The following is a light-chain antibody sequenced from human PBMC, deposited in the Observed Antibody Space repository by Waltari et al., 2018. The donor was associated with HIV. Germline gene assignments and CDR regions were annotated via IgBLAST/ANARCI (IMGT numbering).Light chain of an antibody. CDR3: CSYANTYVV. V-gene: IGLV2-11*01. CDR1: SSDVGGYSH. J-gene: IGLJ2*01. CDR2: DVT. Sequence: QSALTQPRSVSGSPGQSVTISCNGTSSDVGGYSHVSWYQQHPGKAPKLLIYDVTKRPSGVPDRFSGSKSVNTASLTISGLQVEDEADYFCCSYANTYVVFGGGTELTVL.